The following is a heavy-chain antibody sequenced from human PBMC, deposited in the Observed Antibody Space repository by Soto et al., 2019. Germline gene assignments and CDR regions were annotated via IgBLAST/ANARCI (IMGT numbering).Heavy chain of an antibody. D-gene: IGHD2-2*01. J-gene: IGHJ5*02. CDR3: ARGSIVVVSAARGWFDP. V-gene: IGHV1-46*03. CDR2: INPSGGST. CDR1: GYTFTSYY. Sequence: ASVKVSCKASGYTFTSYYMHWVRQAPGQGLEWMGIINPSGGSTSYAQKFQGRVTMTRDTSTSTVYMELSSLRSEDTAVYYCARGSIVVVSAARGWFDPWGQGTLVTVSS.